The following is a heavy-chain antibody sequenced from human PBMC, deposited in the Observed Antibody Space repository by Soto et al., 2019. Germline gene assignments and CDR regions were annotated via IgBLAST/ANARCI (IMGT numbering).Heavy chain of an antibody. CDR2: ISSSSSTI. V-gene: IGHV3-48*01. Sequence: GGSLRLSCAASGFTFSSYSMNWVRKAPGKGLEWVSYISSSSSTIYYADSVKGRFTISRDNAKNSLYLQMNSLRAEDTAVYYCARGPIAALGYYYYYYYMDVWGKGTTVTVSS. J-gene: IGHJ6*03. CDR3: ARGPIAALGYYYYYYYMDV. D-gene: IGHD6-6*01. CDR1: GFTFSSYS.